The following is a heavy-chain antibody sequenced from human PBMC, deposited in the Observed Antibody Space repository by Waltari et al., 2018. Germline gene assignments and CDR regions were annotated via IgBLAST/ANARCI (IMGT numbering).Heavy chain of an antibody. CDR2: IKNDGSST. J-gene: IGHJ6*02. CDR1: GYTFSTSW. CDR3: ARDYGMDV. V-gene: IGHV3-74*01. Sequence: VQLVESGGGLVQTGGYRRLSCADSGYTFSTSWMTWVRQAPGKGLVWVSRIKNDGSSTSYADSVKGRFTISRDNARNTLYLQMSSLRVEDTAVYYCARDYGMDVWGQGTTVTVSS.